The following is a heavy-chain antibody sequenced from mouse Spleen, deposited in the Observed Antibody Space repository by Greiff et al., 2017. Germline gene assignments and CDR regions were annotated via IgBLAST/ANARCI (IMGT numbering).Heavy chain of an antibody. Sequence: VQLVESGPGLVAPSQSLSITCTVSGFSLTGYGVNWVRQPPGKGLEWLGMIWGDGSTDYNSALKSRLSISKDNSKSQVFLKMNSLQTDDTAIYYCARKGGTTHYAMDYWGQGTSVTVSS. J-gene: IGHJ4*01. V-gene: IGHV2-6-7*01. CDR2: IWGDGST. CDR3: ARKGGTTHYAMDY. D-gene: IGHD1-1*01. CDR1: GFSLTGYG.